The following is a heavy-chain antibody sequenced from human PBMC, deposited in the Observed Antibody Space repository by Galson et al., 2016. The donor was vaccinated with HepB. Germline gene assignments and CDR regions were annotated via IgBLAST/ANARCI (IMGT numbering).Heavy chain of an antibody. V-gene: IGHV1-18*01. CDR2: ISTINGYT. CDR3: ARDYYYDSSGYYRPYDY. D-gene: IGHD3-22*01. Sequence: SVKVSCKASGYTFIGYAISWARQAPGQGLEWMGWISTINGYTNYAQKIQGRVTMTTDSSTTTAYMELRSLRPDDTAVYYCARDYYYDSSGYYRPYDYWGQGTLVTVSS. J-gene: IGHJ4*02. CDR1: GYTFIGYA.